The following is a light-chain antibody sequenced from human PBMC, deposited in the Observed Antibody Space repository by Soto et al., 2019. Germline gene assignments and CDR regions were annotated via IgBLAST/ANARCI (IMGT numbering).Light chain of an antibody. CDR2: GAS. CDR3: QKYNRAPPT. V-gene: IGKV1-27*01. Sequence: DIPMTQSPSSLSASVGDRVTITCRASQDISNFLAWYQQKPGKVPKLLIYGASTLQSGVPSRFSGSRSGTDFTLTISSLQPEDVATYYCQKYNRAPPTFGQGTKLEI. CDR1: QDISNF. J-gene: IGKJ2*01.